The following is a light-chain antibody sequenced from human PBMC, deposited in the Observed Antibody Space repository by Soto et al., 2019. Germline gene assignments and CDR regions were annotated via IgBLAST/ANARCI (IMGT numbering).Light chain of an antibody. J-gene: IGLJ1*01. CDR3: CSYTSSSPYV. CDR1: SSDVGNYNF. Sequence: QSALTQPASVSGSPGQSITISCTGTSSDVGNYNFVSWYQHHAGTAPKLIIYQVTNRPSGVSDRFSGSKSGDTASLTISGLQAEDEADYYCCSYTSSSPYVFGTGTKVTVL. CDR2: QVT. V-gene: IGLV2-14*01.